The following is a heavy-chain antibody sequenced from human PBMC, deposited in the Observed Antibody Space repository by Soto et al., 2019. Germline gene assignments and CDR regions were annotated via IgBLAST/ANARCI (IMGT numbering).Heavy chain of an antibody. V-gene: IGHV4-59*01. CDR3: ARGYYDSSGSSNTFDI. D-gene: IGHD3-22*01. Sequence: QVQLQESGPGQVKPSETLSLTCSVSGASISSAYWSCIRQPPGKGPEWIGYIHNSGSTNYNPSLRSRVTISVYTPKNQFSLRLSSVTTADTAMYYCARGYYDSSGSSNTFDIWGQGTMVTVSS. CDR2: IHNSGST. CDR1: GASISSAY. J-gene: IGHJ3*02.